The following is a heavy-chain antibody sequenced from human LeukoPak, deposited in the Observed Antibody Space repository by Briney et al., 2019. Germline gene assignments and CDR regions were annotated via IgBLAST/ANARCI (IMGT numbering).Heavy chain of an antibody. CDR3: ARDFGYCSGGRCYTVLDH. Sequence: GGSLRLSCAASGFTFSSYWMSWVRQAPGKGLEWVANIKQDGSEKYYVDSVKGRFTISRDNAKNSLYLQMNSLRAEDTAVYYCARDFGYCSGGRCYTVLDHWGQGSLVTVSS. CDR2: IKQDGSEK. CDR1: GFTFSSYW. J-gene: IGHJ4*02. V-gene: IGHV3-7*01. D-gene: IGHD2-15*01.